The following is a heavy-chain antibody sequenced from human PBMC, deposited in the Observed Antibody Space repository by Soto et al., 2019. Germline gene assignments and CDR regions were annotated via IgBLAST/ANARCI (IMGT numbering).Heavy chain of an antibody. CDR3: ARRGGGCSSTSCYFYYYYGMDV. J-gene: IGHJ6*02. V-gene: IGHV5-51*01. D-gene: IGHD2-2*01. CDR2: IYPGDSDT. Sequence: GASLKISGEGSGYSFTSYWIGWVRQMPGKGLEWMGIIYPGDSDTRYSPSFQGQVTISADKSISTAYLQWSSLKASDTAMYYCARRGGGCSSTSCYFYYYYGMDVWGQGTTGAVSS. CDR1: GYSFTSYW.